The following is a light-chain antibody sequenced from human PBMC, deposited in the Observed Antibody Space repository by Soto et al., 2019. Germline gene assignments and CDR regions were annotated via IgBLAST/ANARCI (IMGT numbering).Light chain of an antibody. CDR3: QQRSNWPPGYT. Sequence: EIVLTQSPDTLSLSPGERATLSCRASQSVGSFLAWYQQKPGQAPRLLIYDASNRATGIPARFSGSGSGTDFTLTISSLEPEDFAVYYCQQRSNWPPGYTFGQGTKLEIK. V-gene: IGKV3-11*01. J-gene: IGKJ2*01. CDR1: QSVGSF. CDR2: DAS.